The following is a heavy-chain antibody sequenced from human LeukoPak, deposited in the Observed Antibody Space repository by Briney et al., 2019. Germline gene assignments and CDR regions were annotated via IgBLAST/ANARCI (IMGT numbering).Heavy chain of an antibody. V-gene: IGHV5-51*01. CDR2: IFSGDFDA. J-gene: IGHJ4*02. CDR3: ARRGYCSGGSCEYFDY. D-gene: IGHD2-15*01. Sequence: GESLKISCKGSGYSFTCYWIGWVRPVPGKGLEWMGIIFSGDFDARYSLSFQGQVTISADKSISTAYLQWRSLKASDTAMYYCARRGYCSGGSCEYFDYWGQGTLVTVSS. CDR1: GYSFTCYW.